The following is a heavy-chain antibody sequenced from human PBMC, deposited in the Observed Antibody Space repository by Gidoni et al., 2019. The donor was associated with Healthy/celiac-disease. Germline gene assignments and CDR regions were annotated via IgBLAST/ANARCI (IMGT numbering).Heavy chain of an antibody. V-gene: IGHV3-48*01. J-gene: IGHJ5*02. CDR2: ISSSSSTI. D-gene: IGHD3-10*01. CDR3: ARGPEGYGSGSYYWFDP. Sequence: PGKGLEWVSYISSSSSTIYYADSVKGRFTISRDNAKNSLYLQMNSLRAEDTAVYYCARGPEGYGSGSYYWFDPWGQGTLVTVSS.